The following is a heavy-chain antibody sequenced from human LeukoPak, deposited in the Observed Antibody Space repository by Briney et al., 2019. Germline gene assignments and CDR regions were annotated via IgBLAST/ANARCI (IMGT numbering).Heavy chain of an antibody. J-gene: IGHJ4*02. CDR3: ARGGRRAARPREYDY. CDR1: GGSFSGYY. CDR2: INHSGST. Sequence: NTSETLSLTCAVYGGSFSGYYWSWIRQPPGKGLEWIGEINHSGSTNYNPSLKSRVTISVDTSKNQFSLKLSSVTAADTAVYYCARGGRRAARPREYDYWGQGTLVTVSS. V-gene: IGHV4-34*01. D-gene: IGHD6-6*01.